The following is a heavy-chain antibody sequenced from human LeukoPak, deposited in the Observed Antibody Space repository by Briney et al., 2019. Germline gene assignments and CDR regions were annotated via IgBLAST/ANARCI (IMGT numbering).Heavy chain of an antibody. J-gene: IGHJ6*02. CDR2: INPSGGST. D-gene: IGHD3-16*02. CDR1: GYTFTSYY. CDR3: ARVGGYTIYGMDV. Sequence: ASVKVSCKASGYTFTSYYMHWVRPAPGQGLEWMGIINPSGGSTSYAQKFQGRVTMTRDTSTSTVYMELRSLRSDDTAVYYCARVGGYTIYGMDVWGQGTTVTVSS. V-gene: IGHV1-46*01.